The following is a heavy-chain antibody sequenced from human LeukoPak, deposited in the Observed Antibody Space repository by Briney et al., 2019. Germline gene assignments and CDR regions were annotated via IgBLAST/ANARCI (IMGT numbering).Heavy chain of an antibody. CDR2: IKQDGSEK. V-gene: IGHV3-7*01. D-gene: IGHD4-17*01. Sequence: GGSLRLSCAASGFTFSRYWMSWVRQAPGKGLEWVANIKQDGSEKYYVDSVKGRFTISRDNAKNSLYLQMNSLRAEDTAVYYCANTVTTYNYHSFDIWGLGTMVTVSS. J-gene: IGHJ3*02. CDR1: GFTFSRYW. CDR3: ANTVTTYNYHSFDI.